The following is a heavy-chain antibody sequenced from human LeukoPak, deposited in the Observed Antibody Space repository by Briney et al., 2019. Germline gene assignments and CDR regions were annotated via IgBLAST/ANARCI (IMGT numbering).Heavy chain of an antibody. V-gene: IGHV3-30*18. CDR3: AKRGYSGYDLDY. CDR2: ISYDGTNK. D-gene: IGHD5-12*01. CDR1: GFTFSSYV. Sequence: GGPLRLSCAASGFTFSSYVMHWVRQAPGKGLERVAGISYDGTNKHSADSVKGRSTISRDNSKSTLFLQMNSLRPEDTAVHYCAKRGYSGYDLDYWGQGTLVTVSS. J-gene: IGHJ4*02.